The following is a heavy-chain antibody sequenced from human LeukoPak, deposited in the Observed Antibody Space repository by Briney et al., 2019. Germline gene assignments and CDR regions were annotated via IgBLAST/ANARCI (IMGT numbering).Heavy chain of an antibody. CDR3: ATGVVSEWPHYDY. Sequence: SETLSLTCTVSGGSISSGGYYWSWIRQHPGKGLEWIGYIYYSGSTYYNPSLKSRVTISVDTSKNQFSLKLSSVTAADTAVYYCATGVVSEWPHYDYWGQGTLVTVSS. J-gene: IGHJ4*02. D-gene: IGHD2-15*01. V-gene: IGHV4-31*03. CDR2: IYYSGST. CDR1: GGSISSGGYY.